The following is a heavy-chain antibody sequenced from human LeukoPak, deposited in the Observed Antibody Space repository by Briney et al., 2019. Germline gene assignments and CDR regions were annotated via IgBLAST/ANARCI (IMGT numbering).Heavy chain of an antibody. CDR1: GFTFSSYA. CDR3: AKGAYGVDAFDI. CDR2: ISGSGGST. D-gene: IGHD4-17*01. V-gene: IGHV3-23*01. Sequence: GGSLRLSCAASGFTFSSYAMSWVHQAPGKGLEWVSAISGSGGSTYYADSVKGRFTISRDNSKSTLYLQMNSLRAEDTAVYYCAKGAYGVDAFDIWGQGTMVTVSS. J-gene: IGHJ3*02.